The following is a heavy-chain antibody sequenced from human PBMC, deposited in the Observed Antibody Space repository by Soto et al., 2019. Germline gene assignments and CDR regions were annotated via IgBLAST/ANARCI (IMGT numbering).Heavy chain of an antibody. CDR2: ISAYNGNT. D-gene: IGHD3-10*01. V-gene: IGHV1-18*01. J-gene: IGHJ3*02. CDR3: ARGDLAGGGAFDI. Sequence: QVQLVQSGAEVKKPGASVKVSCKASGYTFTSYGISWVRQAPGQGLEWMGWISAYNGNTNYAQKPQGRVTMTAGPSTSPACMDLRSLRSGKKAGYCWARGDLAGGGAFDIWGQGTMVTVSS. CDR1: GYTFTSYG.